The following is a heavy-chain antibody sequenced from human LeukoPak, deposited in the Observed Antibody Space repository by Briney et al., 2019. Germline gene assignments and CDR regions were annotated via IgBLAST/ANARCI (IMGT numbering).Heavy chain of an antibody. J-gene: IGHJ4*02. CDR3: ARGSWDSSGNYFDY. V-gene: IGHV4-30-2*01. CDR2: IYHSGST. CDR1: GGSISSGGYS. D-gene: IGHD3-22*01. Sequence: SETLSLTCAVSGGSISSGGYSWSWIRQLPGKGLEWIGYIYHSGSTYYNPSLKSRVTISVDRSKNQFSLKLSSVTAADTAVYYCARGSWDSSGNYFDYWGQGTLVTVSS.